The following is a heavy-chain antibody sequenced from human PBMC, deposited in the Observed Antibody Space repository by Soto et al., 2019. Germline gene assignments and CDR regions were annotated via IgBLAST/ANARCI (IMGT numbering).Heavy chain of an antibody. Sequence: PGESLKISCKGSGYSFTSYWISWVRQMPGKGLERMGRIDPSDPYTNYSPSFQGHVTISADKSISTAYLQWSSLKASDTAMYYCARHRAYYYGSGSYYDYYGMDVWGQGTTVTVS. V-gene: IGHV5-10-1*01. D-gene: IGHD3-10*01. CDR1: GYSFTSYW. CDR2: IDPSDPYT. J-gene: IGHJ6*02. CDR3: ARHRAYYYGSGSYYDYYGMDV.